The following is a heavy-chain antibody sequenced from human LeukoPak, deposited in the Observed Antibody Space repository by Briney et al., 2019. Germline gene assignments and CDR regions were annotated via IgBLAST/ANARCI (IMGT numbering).Heavy chain of an antibody. Sequence: GGSLRLSCAASGFTFSSYSMNWVRQAPGKGLEWVSSLSSSSTYIYYADSVKGRFTISRDNAKNSLYLQIHSLRAEDTAVYYCARDPCSGYYCGSLFYGMDVWGQGTTVTVSS. V-gene: IGHV3-21*01. CDR2: LSSSSTYI. J-gene: IGHJ6*02. CDR1: GFTFSSYS. D-gene: IGHD3-22*01. CDR3: ARDPCSGYYCGSLFYGMDV.